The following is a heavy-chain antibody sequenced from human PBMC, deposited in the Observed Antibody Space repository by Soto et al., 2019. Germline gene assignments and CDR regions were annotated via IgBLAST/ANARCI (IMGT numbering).Heavy chain of an antibody. V-gene: IGHV4-30-4*01. D-gene: IGHD7-27*01. J-gene: IGHJ5*02. CDR1: GASVSSGDYY. CDR3: ARRVTGGGERFDP. Sequence: QVQLQVSGPGLVEPSQTLSLTCTVSGASVSSGDYYWTWIRQPPGKDLEWIGYIYSSGNTNYNPSLRRRVTMSKDTSKNQFSLKLSSVTAADTAVYYCARRVTGGGERFDPWGQGTLVTVSS. CDR2: IYSSGNT.